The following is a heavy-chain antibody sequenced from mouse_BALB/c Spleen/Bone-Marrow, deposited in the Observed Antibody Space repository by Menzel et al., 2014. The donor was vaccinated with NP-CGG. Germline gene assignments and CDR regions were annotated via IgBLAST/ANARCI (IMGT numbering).Heavy chain of an antibody. CDR2: ISSGSTAI. D-gene: IGHD4-1*01. CDR1: GFTFSSFG. V-gene: IGHV5-17*02. CDR3: ARGGNWDDFDV. J-gene: IGHJ1*01. Sequence: EVKLEESGGGLVQPGGSRKLSCAASGFTFSSFGMHWVRRAPEKGLEWVAYISSGSTAICYADTVKGRFTISRDNPKNTLFLQMTSLRSEDTAMYYCARGGNWDDFDVWGAGTTVTVSS.